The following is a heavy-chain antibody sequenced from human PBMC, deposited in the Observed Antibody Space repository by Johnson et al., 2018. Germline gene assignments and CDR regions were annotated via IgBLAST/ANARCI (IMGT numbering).Heavy chain of an antibody. CDR2: ISTGSDTT. Sequence: EVQLLESGGGVVQPGGSLRLSCAASGFTFSRYTMNWVRQAPGKGLEWISYISTGSDTTYYADAVKGRFPISRDNAKNSLFLQMNSLRDEDTAVYYCAKNGWSANIIGYYYYGMDVWGQGTTVTVSS. J-gene: IGHJ6*02. D-gene: IGHD3-3*01. CDR3: AKNGWSANIIGYYYYGMDV. CDR1: GFTFSRYT. V-gene: IGHV3-48*02.